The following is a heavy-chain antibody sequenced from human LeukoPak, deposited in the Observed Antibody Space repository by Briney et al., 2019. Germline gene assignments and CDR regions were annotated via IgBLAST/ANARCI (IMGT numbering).Heavy chain of an antibody. CDR2: INHSGST. D-gene: IGHD5-18*01. J-gene: IGHJ4*02. Sequence: GSLRLSCAASGFTFSSYAMSWVRQAPGKGLEWIGEINHSGSTNYNPSLKSRVTISVDTSKNQFSLKLSSVTAADTAVYYCATSGYSYGFDYWGQGTLVTVSS. V-gene: IGHV4-34*08. CDR1: GFTFSSYA. CDR3: ATSGYSYGFDY.